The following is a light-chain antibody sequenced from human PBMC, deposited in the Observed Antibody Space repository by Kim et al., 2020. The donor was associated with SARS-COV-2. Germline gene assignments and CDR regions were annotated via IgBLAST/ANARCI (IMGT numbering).Light chain of an antibody. CDR1: KLGDKY. CDR3: QAWDSSTAWKV. V-gene: IGLV3-1*01. CDR2: QDS. J-gene: IGLJ3*02. Sequence: SYELTQPPSVSVSPGQTASITCSGDKLGDKYACWYQQKPGQSPVLVIYQDSKRPSGIPERFSGSNSGNTATLTISGTQAMDEADYYCQAWDSSTAWKVFGGGTPLTVL.